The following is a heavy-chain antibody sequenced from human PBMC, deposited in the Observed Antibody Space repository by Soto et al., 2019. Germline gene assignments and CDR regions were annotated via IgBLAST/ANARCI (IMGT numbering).Heavy chain of an antibody. CDR2: IYSGGST. CDR3: ARSPVGSGWLRAFDI. J-gene: IGHJ3*02. CDR1: GFTVSSNY. V-gene: IGHV3-53*04. D-gene: IGHD6-19*01. Sequence: EVQLVESGGGLVQPGGSLRLSCAASGFTVSSNYMSWVRQAPGKGLEWVSVIYSGGSTYYADSVKGRFTISRHNSKNTLYLQMNSLRAEDTAVYYCARSPVGSGWLRAFDIWGQGTMVTVSS.